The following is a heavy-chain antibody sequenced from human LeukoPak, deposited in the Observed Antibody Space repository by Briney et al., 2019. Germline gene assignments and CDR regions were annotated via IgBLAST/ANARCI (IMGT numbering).Heavy chain of an antibody. CDR1: GFTFSNYS. D-gene: IGHD4-17*01. J-gene: IGHJ4*02. CDR2: VSSSSSTI. V-gene: IGHV3-48*01. CDR3: ARVTPQPAHDYGDYSSDY. Sequence: GGSLRLSCAASGFTFSNYSMNWVRQAPGKGLEWVSYVSSSSSTIYCADSVKGRFTISRDNAKNSLYLQMNSLRAEDTAVYYCARVTPQPAHDYGDYSSDYWGQGTLVTVSS.